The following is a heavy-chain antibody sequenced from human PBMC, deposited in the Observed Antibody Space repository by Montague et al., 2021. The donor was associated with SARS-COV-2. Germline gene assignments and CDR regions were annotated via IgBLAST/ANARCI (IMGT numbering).Heavy chain of an antibody. J-gene: IGHJ3*01. D-gene: IGHD3-9*01. V-gene: IGHV3-30*04. CDR1: GFTFSNYA. CDR3: AREGNKNFDIGHPYDAFDV. Sequence: SLRLSCAASGFTFSNYALFWVRQAPGKGLEWVALISYDGRSKYYTDSVKGRFTISRDNSMNTLHLQMNSLGAEDTAVYYCAREGNKNFDIGHPYDAFDVWGQGTMVTVSS. CDR2: ISYDGRSK.